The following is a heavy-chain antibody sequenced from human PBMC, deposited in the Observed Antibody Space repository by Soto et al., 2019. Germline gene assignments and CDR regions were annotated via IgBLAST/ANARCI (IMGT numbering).Heavy chain of an antibody. CDR3: AREGRGKKAGYNGLVSLGY. D-gene: IGHD2-2*02. V-gene: IGHV1-69*06. J-gene: IGHJ4*02. CDR1: GSRFSNYV. CDR2: IIPIFNST. Sequence: GASVKVSCKVSGSRFSNYVISWVRQAPGHGLEWLGRIIPIFNSTKYAQNFQGRVTITADKSTSTAPLELSSLRSDDTAVYFCAREGRGKKAGYNGLVSLGYWGQGTLVTVSS.